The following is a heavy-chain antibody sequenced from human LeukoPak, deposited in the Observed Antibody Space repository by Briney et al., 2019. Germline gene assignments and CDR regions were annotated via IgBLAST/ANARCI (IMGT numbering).Heavy chain of an antibody. CDR2: IYTSGST. J-gene: IGHJ4*02. D-gene: IGHD3-22*01. V-gene: IGHV4-4*07. CDR1: GGSISSYY. CDR3: ARVDSSGYHEPFDY. Sequence: SETLSLTCTVSGGSISSYYWSWIRQPAGKGLEWIGRIYTSGSTNYNPSLKSRVTMSVDTSKSQFSLKLSSVTAADTAVYYCARVDSSGYHEPFDYWGQGTLVTVSS.